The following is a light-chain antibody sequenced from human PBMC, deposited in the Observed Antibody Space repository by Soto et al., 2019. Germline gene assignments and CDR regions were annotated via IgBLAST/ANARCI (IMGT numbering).Light chain of an antibody. V-gene: IGKV3D-7*01. CDR2: GAS. J-gene: IGKJ1*01. CDR3: QQYDDWPRT. Sequence: DIVLTLFPCTLPLSPGERATLYCWASQSVTNSYVAWYQQQLGQAPRLLIYGASIRATGIPARFSGSGSGTEFSLSISSLQSEDSAVYYCQQYDDWPRTLGQGTKV. CDR1: QSVTNSY.